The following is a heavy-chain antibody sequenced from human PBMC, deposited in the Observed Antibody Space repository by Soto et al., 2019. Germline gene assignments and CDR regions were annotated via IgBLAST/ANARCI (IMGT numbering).Heavy chain of an antibody. CDR3: ARDPAYSSGWDNWFDP. CDR1: GYTFTSYA. CDR2: MNAGNGNT. Sequence: ASVKVSCKASGYTFTSYAMHWVRQAPGQRLEWMGWMNAGNGNTKYSQKFQGRVTITRDTSASTAYMELSSLRSEDTAVYYCARDPAYSSGWDNWFDPWGQGTLVTVSS. D-gene: IGHD6-19*01. V-gene: IGHV1-3*01. J-gene: IGHJ5*02.